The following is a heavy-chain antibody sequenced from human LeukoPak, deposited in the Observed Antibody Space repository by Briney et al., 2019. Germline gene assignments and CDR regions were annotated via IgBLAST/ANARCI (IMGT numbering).Heavy chain of an antibody. Sequence: SATLSLTCTVSGGSISSGDYYWSWLRQPPGTGLEWIGYTYYSGSTYDKPSLKSQVTISVDTSKNQFSLKLSSVTAADTAVYYCARRSNYYDGSGYYIPDFDYWGQGTLVTVSS. V-gene: IGHV4-30-4*08. J-gene: IGHJ4*02. D-gene: IGHD3-22*01. CDR2: TYYSGST. CDR3: ARRSNYYDGSGYYIPDFDY. CDR1: GGSISSGDYY.